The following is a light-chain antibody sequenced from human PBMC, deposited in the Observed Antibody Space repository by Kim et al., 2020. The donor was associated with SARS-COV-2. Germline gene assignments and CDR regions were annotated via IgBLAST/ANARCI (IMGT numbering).Light chain of an antibody. J-gene: IGKJ1*01. CDR3: QKYNSAPWT. Sequence: ASVGDRVTITCRASQDIANSVAWYQQKPGKVPKVLIYAASTLQSGVPSRFSGGGSGTEFTLTIGSLQTEDVATYYCQKYNSAPWTFGPGTKVDIK. CDR1: QDIANS. CDR2: AAS. V-gene: IGKV1-27*01.